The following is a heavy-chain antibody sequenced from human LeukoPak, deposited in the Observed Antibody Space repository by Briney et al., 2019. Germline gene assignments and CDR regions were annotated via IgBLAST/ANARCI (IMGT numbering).Heavy chain of an antibody. J-gene: IGHJ4*02. V-gene: IGHV3-23*01. CDR2: ISGRGDST. CDR3: AKNDMTPDTFYCGGESCYFDY. D-gene: IGHD2-21*01. Sequence: AGGSLRLSCAASGFSFSSNGMTWVRQAPGEGLEWVSGISGRGDSTYYADSVKGRFTVPRDNSKNMVYLHMNSLRAEDTAVYYCAKNDMTPDTFYCGGESCYFDYWGQGTLVTVSS. CDR1: GFSFSSNG.